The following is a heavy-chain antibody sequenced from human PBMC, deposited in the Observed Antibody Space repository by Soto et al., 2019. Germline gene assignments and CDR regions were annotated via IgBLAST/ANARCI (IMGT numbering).Heavy chain of an antibody. CDR2: INHSGST. CDR3: ARRDRGVRGVIFDY. V-gene: IGHV4-34*01. CDR1: GGSFSGYY. D-gene: IGHD3-10*01. J-gene: IGHJ4*02. Sequence: SETPSLTCAVYGGSFSGYYWSWIRQPPGKGLEWIGEINHSGSTNYNPSLKSRVTISVDTSKNQFSLKLSSVTAADTAVYYCARRDRGVRGVIFDYWGQGTLVTVSS.